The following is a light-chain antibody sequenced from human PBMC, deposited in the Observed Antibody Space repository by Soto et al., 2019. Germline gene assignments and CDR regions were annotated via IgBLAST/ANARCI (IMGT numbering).Light chain of an antibody. V-gene: IGKV3-11*01. CDR1: QSVSSN. J-gene: IGKJ1*01. CDR3: QMRWYSPHP. CDR2: DAS. Sequence: EIVMTQSPATLSVSPGERATLSCRASQSVSSNLAWYQQKPGQAPRLLIYDASNRATGIPARFSGSGSGTDFTLTISSLVPVDFAVYYCQMRWYSPHPFARGTKGDI.